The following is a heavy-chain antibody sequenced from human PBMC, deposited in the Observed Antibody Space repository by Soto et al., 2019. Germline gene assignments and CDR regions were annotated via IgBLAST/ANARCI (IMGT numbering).Heavy chain of an antibody. Sequence: QVQLVQSGAEVKKPGASVKVSCKASGYTFTSYGITWVRQAPGQGLGWMGWISAYNGNTNYAQKLLGRVTMTTDTSTSTAFIELRSLRSNDAAVYYCPRHYGDYFHAFGMWGQGTMVTVSS. CDR2: ISAYNGNT. CDR1: GYTFTSYG. CDR3: PRHYGDYFHAFGM. V-gene: IGHV1-18*04. J-gene: IGHJ3*02. D-gene: IGHD4-17*01.